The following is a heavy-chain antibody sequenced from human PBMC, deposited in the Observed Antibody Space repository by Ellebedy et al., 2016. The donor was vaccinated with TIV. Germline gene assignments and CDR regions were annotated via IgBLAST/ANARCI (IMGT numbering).Heavy chain of an antibody. J-gene: IGHJ3*02. Sequence: GGSLRLXCAASGFMFSGYRMNWVRQAPGKGLEWVAVIYTEGSTYFAESVKGRFTVSRHDAKNTLFLQMNSLKAEDTAVYYCARSYPDAFDIWGQGTVVTVSS. CDR2: IYTEGST. CDR1: GFMFSGYR. V-gene: IGHV3-53*04. CDR3: ARSYPDAFDI.